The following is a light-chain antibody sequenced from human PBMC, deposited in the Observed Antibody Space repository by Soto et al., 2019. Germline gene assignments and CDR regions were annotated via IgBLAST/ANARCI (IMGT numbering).Light chain of an antibody. J-gene: IGKJ4*01. CDR3: QQYNKWPLT. Sequence: EIVMTQSPATLSVSQGVRATLSCRASESVSSNLAWYQQKPGQAPRLLIYGASTRATGIPARFSGSGSGTEFTLTISSLQSEDFAVYYCQQYNKWPLTFGGGTKVEIK. CDR2: GAS. CDR1: ESVSSN. V-gene: IGKV3-15*01.